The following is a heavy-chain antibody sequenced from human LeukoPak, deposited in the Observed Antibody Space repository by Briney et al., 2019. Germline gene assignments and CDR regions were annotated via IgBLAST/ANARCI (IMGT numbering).Heavy chain of an antibody. J-gene: IGHJ4*02. D-gene: IGHD1-26*01. CDR3: ARVGFPRYFDY. CDR2: INSDGSST. Sequence: GGSLRLSCAASGFTFSSYWMHWVRQAPGKGLVWVSRINSDGSSTSYADSVKGRFTISRDNAKDTLYLQMNSLRAEDTAVYYCARVGFPRYFDYWGQGTLVTVSS. CDR1: GFTFSSYW. V-gene: IGHV3-74*01.